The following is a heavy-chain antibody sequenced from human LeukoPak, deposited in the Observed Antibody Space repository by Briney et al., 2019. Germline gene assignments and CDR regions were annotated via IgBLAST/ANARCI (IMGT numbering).Heavy chain of an antibody. D-gene: IGHD2-15*01. J-gene: IGHJ6*03. Sequence: AGSLRLSCAASGFTFDDYGRSWVRQAPGKGLEWVSGINWNAGSTGYAAPGSGRFTISRDNAKNSLYLQMNSLRAEDTALYYCARDREDTYLDVWGKGTTVTVSS. CDR3: ARDREDTYLDV. V-gene: IGHV3-20*04. CDR1: GFTFDDYG. CDR2: INWNAGST.